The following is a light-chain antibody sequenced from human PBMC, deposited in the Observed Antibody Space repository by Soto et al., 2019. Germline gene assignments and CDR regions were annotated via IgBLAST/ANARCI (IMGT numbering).Light chain of an antibody. CDR1: SSDVGSYNL. J-gene: IGLJ1*01. Sequence: SVLTQPSSVSGSSGQSITISCTGTSSDVGSYNLVSWYQQHPGKAPKLMIYEGSKRPSGVSNRFSGSKSGNTASLTISGLQAEDEADYYCCSYAGSSTFVFRTGTKVTVL. CDR2: EGS. V-gene: IGLV2-23*01. CDR3: CSYAGSSTFV.